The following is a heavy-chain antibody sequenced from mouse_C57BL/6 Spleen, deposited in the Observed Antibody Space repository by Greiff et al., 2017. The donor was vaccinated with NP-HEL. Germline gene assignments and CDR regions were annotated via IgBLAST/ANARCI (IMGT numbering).Heavy chain of an antibody. J-gene: IGHJ1*03. CDR1: GYTFTSYW. CDR2: IDPSDSYT. CDR3: ARSPRGYFDV. V-gene: IGHV1-50*01. Sequence: VQLQQPGAELVKPGASVKLSCKASGYTFTSYWMQWVKQRPGQGLEWIGEIDPSDSYTNYNQKFKGKATLTVDTSSSTAYMQLSSLTSEDSAVYYCARSPRGYFDVWGTGTTVTVSS.